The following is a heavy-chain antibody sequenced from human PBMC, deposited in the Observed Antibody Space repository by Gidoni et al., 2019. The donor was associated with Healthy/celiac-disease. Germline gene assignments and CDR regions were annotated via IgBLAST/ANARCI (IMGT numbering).Heavy chain of an antibody. D-gene: IGHD3-3*01. CDR2: ISSSGSTI. V-gene: IGHV3-11*01. J-gene: IGHJ4*02. CDR3: ARHPGPDFWSGYSLSRESYFDY. Sequence: LEWVSYISSSGSTIYYADSVKGRFTISRDNAKNSLYLQMNSLRAEDTAVYYCARHPGPDFWSGYSLSRESYFDYWGQGTLVTVSS.